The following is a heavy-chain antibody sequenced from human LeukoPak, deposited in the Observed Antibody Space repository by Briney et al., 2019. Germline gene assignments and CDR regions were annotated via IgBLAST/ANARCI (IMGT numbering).Heavy chain of an antibody. CDR2: IYYSGST. V-gene: IGHV4-39*01. J-gene: IGHJ4*02. CDR3: ANLRTFDY. Sequence: SETLSLTCTVSGGSISSSSYYWGWIRQPPGKGLEWYGSIYYSGSTYYNPSLKSRVTISVDTSKNQFSLKLSSVTAADTAVYYCANLRTFDYWGQGTLVTVSS. D-gene: IGHD4-17*01. CDR1: GGSISSSSYY.